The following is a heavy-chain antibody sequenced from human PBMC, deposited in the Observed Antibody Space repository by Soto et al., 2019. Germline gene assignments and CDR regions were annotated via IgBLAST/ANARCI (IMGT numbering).Heavy chain of an antibody. CDR3: GGVGGGMDV. V-gene: IGHV3-48*02. CDR2: ISSSSSTI. D-gene: IGHD3-16*01. CDR1: GFTFSSYS. Sequence: EVQLVESGGGLVQPGGSLRLSCAASGFTFSSYSMNWVRQAPGKGLEWVSYISSSSSTIYYADSVKGRFTISRDNAKDSLELEMNRRREEGTAVYYCGGVGGGMDVWGQGTTVTVSS. J-gene: IGHJ6*02.